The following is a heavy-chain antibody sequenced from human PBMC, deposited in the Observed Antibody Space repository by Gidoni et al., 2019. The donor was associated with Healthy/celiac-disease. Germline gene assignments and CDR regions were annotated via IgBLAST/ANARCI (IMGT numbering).Heavy chain of an antibody. J-gene: IGHJ5*02. CDR1: GGSISSSSYY. V-gene: IGHV4-39*01. CDR3: ARPRSAAQNWFDP. Sequence: QLQLQESGPGLVKPSETLSLTCTVSGGSISSSSYYWGWIRQPPGKGLEWIGSIYYSGSTYYNPSLKSRVTISVDTSKNQFSLKLSSVTAADTAVYYCARPRSAAQNWFDPWGQGTLVTVSS. D-gene: IGHD6-25*01. CDR2: IYYSGST.